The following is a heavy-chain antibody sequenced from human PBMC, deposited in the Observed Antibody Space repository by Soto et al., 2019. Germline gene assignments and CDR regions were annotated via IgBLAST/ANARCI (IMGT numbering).Heavy chain of an antibody. CDR3: VRDHQWAFDV. CDR1: GLTFSSYS. CDR2: ITNSGSGL. D-gene: IGHD1-26*01. V-gene: IGHV3-48*01. Sequence: GGSLRLSCAASGLTFSSYSMNWVRQAPGRGLEWVSYITNSGSGLYYADSVKGRFTISRDNVKNSLYLQMNSLRPEDTAVYFCVRDHQWAFDVWGQGTLVTVSS. J-gene: IGHJ4*02.